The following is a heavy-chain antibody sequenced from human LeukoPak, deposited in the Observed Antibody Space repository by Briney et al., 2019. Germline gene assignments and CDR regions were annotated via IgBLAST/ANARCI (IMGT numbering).Heavy chain of an antibody. Sequence: GGSLRLSCAASEFVFSDYCMSWIRQAPGKGLEWVSYISDSGSTIYYADSVKGRFTISRDNVKNSLYLQMNGLRAEDTAVYYCAREMEGDYGSGTFFDLWGQGNMVTVSS. D-gene: IGHD3-10*01. CDR1: EFVFSDYC. CDR2: ISDSGSTI. V-gene: IGHV3-11*01. J-gene: IGHJ4*02. CDR3: AREMEGDYGSGTFFDL.